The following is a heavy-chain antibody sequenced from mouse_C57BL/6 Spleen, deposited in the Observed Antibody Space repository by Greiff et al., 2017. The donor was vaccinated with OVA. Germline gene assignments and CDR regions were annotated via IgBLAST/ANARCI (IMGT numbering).Heavy chain of an antibody. D-gene: IGHD1-1*01. V-gene: IGHV1-42*01. Sequence: VQLKESGPELVKPGASVKISCKASGYSFTGYYMNWVKQSPEKSLEWIGEINPSTGGTTYNQKIKAKATLTVDKSSSTAYMQLKSLTSEDSAVYYCARSITTVGYAMDYWGQGTSVTVSS. CDR3: ARSITTVGYAMDY. J-gene: IGHJ4*01. CDR1: GYSFTGYY. CDR2: INPSTGGT.